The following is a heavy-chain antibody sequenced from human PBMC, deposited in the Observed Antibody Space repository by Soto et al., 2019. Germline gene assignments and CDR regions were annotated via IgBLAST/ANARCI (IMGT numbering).Heavy chain of an antibody. Sequence: GGSLRLSCAASGFTFGAYAMNWVRQAPGKGLEWVSGISWDSYSKGYADSVKGRFTISRDNSKNSLYLLMDSLRTEDTALYYCAKGSRLHLGEFPDWGQGTLVTVSS. V-gene: IGHV3-9*01. CDR3: AKGSRLHLGEFPD. D-gene: IGHD3-16*01. CDR1: GFTFGAYA. CDR2: ISWDSYSK. J-gene: IGHJ4*02.